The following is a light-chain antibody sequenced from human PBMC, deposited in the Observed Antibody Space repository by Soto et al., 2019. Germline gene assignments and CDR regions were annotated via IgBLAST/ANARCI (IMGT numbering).Light chain of an antibody. J-gene: IGKJ4*01. CDR1: QSVRSH. Sequence: EVVMTQSPATLSVSPGERATLSCRASQSVRSHLAWYQQKPGQAPSLLIFGASTSATGVPARFSGSESGTEFTLTISSLQSEDVAVYFCQQYNDWPRTFGGGTKVEIK. V-gene: IGKV3-15*01. CDR3: QQYNDWPRT. CDR2: GAS.